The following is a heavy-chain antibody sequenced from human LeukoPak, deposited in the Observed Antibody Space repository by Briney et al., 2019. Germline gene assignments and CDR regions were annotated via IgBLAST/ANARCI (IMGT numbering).Heavy chain of an antibody. D-gene: IGHD6-13*01. V-gene: IGHV1-2*02. CDR3: ARTLYMAAVPGGFDY. J-gene: IGHJ4*02. Sequence: ASVKASCKASGYTFTGHYMHWVRQAPGQGLEWMGWINPKNAGTNFAQRFQGRVTMTRDTSISTVYMELSRLRSDDTALYYCARTLYMAAVPGGFDYWGQGTLVTVSS. CDR2: INPKNAGT. CDR1: GYTFTGHY.